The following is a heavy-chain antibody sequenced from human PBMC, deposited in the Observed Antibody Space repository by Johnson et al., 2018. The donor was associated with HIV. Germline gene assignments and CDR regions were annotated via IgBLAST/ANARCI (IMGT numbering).Heavy chain of an antibody. J-gene: IGHJ3*02. CDR2: ISYDGSNK. CDR1: GFTFSSYA. D-gene: IGHD6-13*01. Sequence: VQLVESGGGLVQPGGSLRLSCAASGFTFSSYAMHWVRQAPGKGLEWVAVISYDGSNKYYADSVKGRFTISRDNSKNTLYLQMNSLRAEDTAGYYCASFAAAGDAFDIWGQGTMVTVSS. V-gene: IGHV3-30-3*01. CDR3: ASFAAAGDAFDI.